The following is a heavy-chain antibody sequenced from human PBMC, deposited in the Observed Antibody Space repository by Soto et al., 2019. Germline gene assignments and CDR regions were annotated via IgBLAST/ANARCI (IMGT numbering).Heavy chain of an antibody. J-gene: IGHJ4*02. V-gene: IGHV3-72*01. D-gene: IGHD5-12*01. CDR3: ARGGNEYRY. CDR1: GFTISDHF. Sequence: EVQVVESGGGLVQPGGSLRLSCAASGFTISDHFIDWVRQAPGKGLEWVGRTKNIGNNYATEYAASVKGRYTISRDDSRHSVYQYINRLKSEDTAVYFCARGGNEYRYWGRGTLVTVSS. CDR2: TKNIGNNYAT.